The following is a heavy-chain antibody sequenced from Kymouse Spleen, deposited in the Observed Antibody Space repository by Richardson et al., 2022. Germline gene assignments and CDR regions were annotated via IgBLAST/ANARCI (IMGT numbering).Heavy chain of an antibody. Sequence: EVQLVESGEGLVQPGGSLRLSCAASGFTFSSYAMHWVRQAPGKGLEYVSAISSNGGSTYYADSVKGRFTISRDNSKNTLYLQMGSLRAEDMAVYYCARDR*LGLLYYYYGMDVWGQGTTVTVSS. V-gene: IGHV3-64*02. CDR3: ARDR*LGLLYYYYGMDV. J-gene: IGHJ6*02. CDR1: GFTFSSYA. D-gene: IGHD7-27*02. CDR2: ISSNGGST.